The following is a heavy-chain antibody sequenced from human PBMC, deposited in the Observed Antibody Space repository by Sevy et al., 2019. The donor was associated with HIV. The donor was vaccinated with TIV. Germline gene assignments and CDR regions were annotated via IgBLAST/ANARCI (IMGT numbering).Heavy chain of an antibody. D-gene: IGHD2-15*01. J-gene: IGHJ4*02. CDR2: IYYSGST. Sequence: SETLSLTCTVSGGSISSSSYYWGWIRQPPGKGLEWIGSIYYSGSTYYNPSLKSRVTISVDTSKNQFSLKLGSVTAADTAVYYCAKILGYCSGGSCSTSTHSGDYWGQGTLVTVSS. CDR3: AKILGYCSGGSCSTSTHSGDY. CDR1: GGSISSSSYY. V-gene: IGHV4-39*01.